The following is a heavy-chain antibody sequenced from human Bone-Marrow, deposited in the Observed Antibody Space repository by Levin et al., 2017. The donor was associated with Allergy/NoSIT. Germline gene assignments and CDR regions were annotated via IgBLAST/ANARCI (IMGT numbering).Heavy chain of an antibody. CDR1: GFTFSSYA. CDR2: ISYDGSNK. CDR3: ARDVVPSGSYYAYYYYGMDV. Sequence: GGSLRLSCAASGFTFSSYAMHWVRQAPGKGLEWVAVISYDGSNKYYADSVKGRFTISRDNSKNTLYLQMNSLRAEDTAVYYCARDVVPSGSYYAYYYYGMDVWGQGTTVTVSS. J-gene: IGHJ6*02. D-gene: IGHD1-26*01. V-gene: IGHV3-30-3*01.